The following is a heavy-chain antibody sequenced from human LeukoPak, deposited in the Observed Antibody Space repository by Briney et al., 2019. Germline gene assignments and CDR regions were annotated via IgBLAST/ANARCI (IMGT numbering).Heavy chain of an antibody. CDR2: IFYSGST. Sequence: SETLSLTCTVSGGSISTYYWSWIRQPPGRGLEYIGYIFYSGSTNYNPSLKSRVTISLDTSKNQFSLKLRSVTAADTAVYYCARDSGYGDPFDYWGQGTLVTVSS. CDR1: GGSISTYY. J-gene: IGHJ4*02. V-gene: IGHV4-59*01. D-gene: IGHD5-18*01. CDR3: ARDSGYGDPFDY.